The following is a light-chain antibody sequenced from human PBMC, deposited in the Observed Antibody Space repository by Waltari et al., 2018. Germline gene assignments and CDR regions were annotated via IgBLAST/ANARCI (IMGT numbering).Light chain of an antibody. CDR3: AAWDDSLSGVV. CDR1: TSTTGNHY. V-gene: IGLV1-47*01. CDR2: RNN. J-gene: IGLJ2*01. Sequence: QSVLTQPPSASGTPGQSIPISCSGSTSTTGNHYVYCYQQFPGTAPKPPIYRNNQRPSGVPDRFSGSKSGPSASLAISGLQSEDEADYYCAAWDDSLSGVVFGGGTKVTVL.